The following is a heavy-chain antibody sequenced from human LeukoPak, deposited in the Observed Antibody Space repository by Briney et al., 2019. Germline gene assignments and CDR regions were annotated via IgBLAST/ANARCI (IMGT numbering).Heavy chain of an antibody. CDR2: INTNTGNP. J-gene: IGHJ6*03. Sequence: ASVKVSCKASGYTFTSYAMNWVRQAPGQGLEWMGWINTNTGNPTYAQGFTGRFVFSLDTSVSTAYLQISSLKAEDTAVYYCAREKSGYSKLAPNYYYYYMDVWGKGTTVTVSS. CDR3: AREKSGYSKLAPNYYYYYMDV. D-gene: IGHD4-11*01. V-gene: IGHV7-4-1*02. CDR1: GYTFTSYA.